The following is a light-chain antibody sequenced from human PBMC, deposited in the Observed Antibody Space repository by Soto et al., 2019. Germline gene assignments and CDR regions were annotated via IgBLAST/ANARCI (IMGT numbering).Light chain of an antibody. CDR2: GNR. J-gene: IGLJ1*01. CDR3: QSYDRSLSFV. V-gene: IGLV1-40*01. CDR1: TSNIGTYYD. Sequence: QSVLTQPPSVSGAPGQRITISCTGSTSNIGTYYDVHWYQQLPGRAPKLLIYGNRNRPSGVPDRFSGSKSGTSASLVISGLQAEDDADYYCQSYDRSLSFVFGGGTKLTVL.